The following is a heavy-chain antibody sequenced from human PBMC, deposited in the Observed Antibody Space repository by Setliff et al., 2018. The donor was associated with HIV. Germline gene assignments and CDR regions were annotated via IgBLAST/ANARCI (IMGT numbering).Heavy chain of an antibody. CDR2: IYTSGST. Sequence: SETLSLTCTVSGGSISSGSYYWSWIRQPAGKGLEWIGHIYTSGSTNYNPSLKSRVNISVDTSKNQFSLKLSSVTAADTAVYYCARELIEYYYDSSGPNWFDPWGQGTLVTVSS. D-gene: IGHD3-22*01. CDR1: GGSISSGSYY. J-gene: IGHJ5*02. CDR3: ARELIEYYYDSSGPNWFDP. V-gene: IGHV4-61*09.